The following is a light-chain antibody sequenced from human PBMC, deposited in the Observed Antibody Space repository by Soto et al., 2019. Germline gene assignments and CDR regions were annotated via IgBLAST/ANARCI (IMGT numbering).Light chain of an antibody. CDR1: QTVISKY. V-gene: IGKV3-20*01. Sequence: DIVLTKAPGTMSFSPGERATFSCRASQTVISKYLAWYQQKPAQAPRLLIYGASSRATGIPDRFSGSGSGTDFTLTISRLETEDFAVYYCQQNDYSLFTFVPGTKVEIK. J-gene: IGKJ3*01. CDR2: GAS. CDR3: QQNDYSLFT.